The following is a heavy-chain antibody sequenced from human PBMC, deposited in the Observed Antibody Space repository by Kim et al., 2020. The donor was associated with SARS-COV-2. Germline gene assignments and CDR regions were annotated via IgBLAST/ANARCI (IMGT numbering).Heavy chain of an antibody. J-gene: IGHJ6*03. CDR3: AKVSSSYTYFYYMDV. CDR1: GFTFRIFG. V-gene: IGHV3-30*18. CDR2: ISYDGRNE. Sequence: GGSLRLSCAASGFTFRIFGMHWVRLAPGKGLEWLSFISYDGRNEYYPDSVKGRLTISRDNSQNTLYLQMNSLRPEDTAVYFCAKVSSSYTYFYYMDVWGKGTTVTVSS.